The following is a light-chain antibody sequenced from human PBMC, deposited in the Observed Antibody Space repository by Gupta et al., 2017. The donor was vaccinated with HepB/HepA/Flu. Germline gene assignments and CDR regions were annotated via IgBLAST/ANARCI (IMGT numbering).Light chain of an antibody. J-gene: IGKJ4*01. CDR1: QSFSRTF. V-gene: IGKV3-20*01. Sequence: EIVLTQSPGTLSLSPGERATLSCRASQSFSRTFLAWYQQKAGQAPRLLIYGTSSRATGIPDRFSGSGSGTDFTLTISSLEPEDFAVYYCQQYGGSPLTFGGGTKVEIK. CDR2: GTS. CDR3: QQYGGSPLT.